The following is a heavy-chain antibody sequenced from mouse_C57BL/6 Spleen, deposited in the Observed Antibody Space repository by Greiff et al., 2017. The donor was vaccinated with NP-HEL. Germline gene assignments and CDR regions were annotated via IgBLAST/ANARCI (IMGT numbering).Heavy chain of an antibody. CDR1: GFTFTDYY. Sequence: EVHLVESGGGLVQPGGSLSLSCAASGFTFTDYYMSWVRQPPGKALEWLGFIRNKANGYTTEYSASVKGRFTISRDNSQSILYLQMNALRAEDSATYYCARWVTTVEGFDYWGQGTTLTVSS. CDR3: ARWVTTVEGFDY. CDR2: IRNKANGYTT. D-gene: IGHD1-1*01. J-gene: IGHJ2*01. V-gene: IGHV7-3*01.